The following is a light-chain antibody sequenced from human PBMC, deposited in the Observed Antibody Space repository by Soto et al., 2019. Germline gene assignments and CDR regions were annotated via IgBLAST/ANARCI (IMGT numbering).Light chain of an antibody. CDR3: QQYDSSPSFT. CDR1: QSVSSSY. J-gene: IGKJ3*01. Sequence: EIVLTQSPGTVSLSPGERATLSCRASQSVSSSYLAWYQQKPGQAPRLLIYGASGRATGIPDRFSGSGSGTDFTLTISRLEPEDFAVYYCQQYDSSPSFTFGPGTKVDIK. CDR2: GAS. V-gene: IGKV3-20*01.